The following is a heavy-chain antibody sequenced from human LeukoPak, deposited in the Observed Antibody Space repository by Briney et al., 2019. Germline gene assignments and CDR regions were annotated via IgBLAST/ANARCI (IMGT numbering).Heavy chain of an antibody. Sequence: GASVKVSCKASGYTFTSYGISWVRQAPGQGLEWMGWISAYNGNTNYAQKLQGRVTMTTDTSTSTAYMELRSLRSDDTAVYYCARDPRCSGGSCYFLPPVDDYWGQGTLVTVSS. J-gene: IGHJ4*02. V-gene: IGHV1-18*01. CDR3: ARDPRCSGGSCYFLPPVDDY. CDR2: ISAYNGNT. CDR1: GYTFTSYG. D-gene: IGHD2-15*01.